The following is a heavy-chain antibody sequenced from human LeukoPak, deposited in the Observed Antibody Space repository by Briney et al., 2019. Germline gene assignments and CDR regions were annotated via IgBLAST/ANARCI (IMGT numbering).Heavy chain of an antibody. CDR2: INPNSGGT. J-gene: IGHJ4*02. CDR1: GYTFTGYY. V-gene: IGHV1-2*02. Sequence: ASVKVSCKASGYTFTGYYMHWVRQAPGQGLEWMGGINPNSGGTTSAQKFQGRVTMTRDTSISTAYMELSGLSLDDTAVVYCVRSTSGWYPHFDYWGQGTLVTGSS. CDR3: VRSTSGWYPHFDY. D-gene: IGHD6-19*01.